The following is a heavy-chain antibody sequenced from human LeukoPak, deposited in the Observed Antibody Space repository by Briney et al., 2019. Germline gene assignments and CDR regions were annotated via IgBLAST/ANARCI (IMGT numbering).Heavy chain of an antibody. Sequence: GGSLRLSCAASGFTLSSYAMTWVRQAPGKGLEWVSDIGDSGATTYYADSVKGRFAISRDNAKNSLYLQMNSLRADDTALYYCARTSAWAYYFDYWGQGTLVTVSS. CDR2: IGDSGATT. CDR1: GFTLSSYA. D-gene: IGHD6-19*01. J-gene: IGHJ4*02. V-gene: IGHV3-23*01. CDR3: ARTSAWAYYFDY.